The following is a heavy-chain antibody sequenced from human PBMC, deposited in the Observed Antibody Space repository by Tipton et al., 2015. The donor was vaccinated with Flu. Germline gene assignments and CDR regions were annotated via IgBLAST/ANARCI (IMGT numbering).Heavy chain of an antibody. CDR1: GFTFSYYA. CDR3: ARRDYSNYVSEPKSWFDS. D-gene: IGHD4-11*01. Sequence: SLRLSCVASGFTFSYYAMHWVRQTPGKGLEWVAVIWYDGSNKYYADSVKGRFTIPRDFSKNTMYLQMNSLRAEDTAVYYCARRDYSNYVSEPKSWFDSWGQGTLVTVSS. J-gene: IGHJ5*01. V-gene: IGHV3-33*08. CDR2: IWYDGSNK.